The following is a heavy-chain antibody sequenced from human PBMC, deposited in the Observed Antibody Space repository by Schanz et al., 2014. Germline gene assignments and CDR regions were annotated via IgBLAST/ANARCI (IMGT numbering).Heavy chain of an antibody. J-gene: IGHJ4*02. CDR2: IWYDGSKT. D-gene: IGHD5-12*01. CDR1: GFSFDKYG. CDR3: AKDRPAVGVAPIMTGLYDS. V-gene: IGHV3-33*06. Sequence: QVQLVESGGGVVQPGRSLRLSCAASGFSFDKYGMHWVRQAPGKGLEWVGVIWYDGSKTYYADSVRGRFTISRENGKNTLHLQMNSLRAEDTAVYHCAKDRPAVGVAPIMTGLYDSGGQGTLVTVSS.